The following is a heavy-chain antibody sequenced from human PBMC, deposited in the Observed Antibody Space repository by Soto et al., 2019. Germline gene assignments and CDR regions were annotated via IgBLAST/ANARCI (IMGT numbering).Heavy chain of an antibody. CDR1: GYTFTNYY. V-gene: IGHV1-46*01. Sequence: GASVKVSCKASGYTFTNYYLHWVRQAPGQGLEWIGIINPSSGSTTYAQKFQGRVTMTRDTSTSTVYMELSSLRSEDTAVHYCAREMGSSSSDDAFDLWGQGKMVTVSS. J-gene: IGHJ3*01. CDR3: AREMGSSSSDDAFDL. D-gene: IGHD6-6*01. CDR2: INPSSGST.